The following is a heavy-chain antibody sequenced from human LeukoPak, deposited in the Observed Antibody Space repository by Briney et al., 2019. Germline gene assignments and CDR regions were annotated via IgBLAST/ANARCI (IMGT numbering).Heavy chain of an antibody. J-gene: IGHJ3*02. D-gene: IGHD3-3*01. V-gene: IGHV1-69*13. CDR3: ARNPIDQYYDFWSHI. CDR1: GGTFSSYA. CDR2: IIPIFGTA. Sequence: GASVKVSCKASGGTFSSYAISWVRQAPGQGLEWMGGIIPIFGTANYAQKFQGRVTITADESTSTAYMELSSLRSEDTAVYYCARNPIDQYYDFWSHIWGQGTMATVSS.